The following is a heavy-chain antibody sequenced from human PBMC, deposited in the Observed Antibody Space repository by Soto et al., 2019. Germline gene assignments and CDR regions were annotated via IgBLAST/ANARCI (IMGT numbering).Heavy chain of an antibody. CDR1: GFTFSSYW. CDR3: FTMLARDF. V-gene: IGHV3-74*01. Sequence: GGSLRRSCAASGFTFSSYWLYWVRQGPGKGLVWVSGINSDGSTTDYADSVKGRFTISRDNATNTLYLQMNGLRAEVSSRYFCFTMLARDFWCQGTLDTVSS. CDR2: INSDGSTT. J-gene: IGHJ4*02. D-gene: IGHD2-8*01.